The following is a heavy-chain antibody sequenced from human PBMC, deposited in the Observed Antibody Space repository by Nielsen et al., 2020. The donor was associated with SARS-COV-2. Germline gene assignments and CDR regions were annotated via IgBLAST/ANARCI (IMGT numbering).Heavy chain of an antibody. CDR3: VRDSRYSNTWYRWFDP. CDR1: GFIFSSYW. Sequence: GESLKISCAASGFIFSSYWMSWVRQAPGKGLEWVANIKQDGSEKYYVDSVKGRFTISRDNAKNSLYLQMNSLRVADTAVYYCVRDSRYSNTWYRWFDPWGQGTLVTVSS. D-gene: IGHD6-13*01. CDR2: IKQDGSEK. V-gene: IGHV3-7*01. J-gene: IGHJ5*02.